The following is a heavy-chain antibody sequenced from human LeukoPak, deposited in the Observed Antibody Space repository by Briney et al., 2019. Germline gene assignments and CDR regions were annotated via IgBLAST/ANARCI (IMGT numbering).Heavy chain of an antibody. CDR3: ARSAITYSSSENWFDP. Sequence: KASETLSLTCAVYGGSLSGYYWSWIRQPPGKGLEWIGEINHSGSTNYNPSLKSRVTISVDTSKNQFSLKLSSVTAADTAVYYCARSAITYSSSENWFDPWGQGTLVTVSS. J-gene: IGHJ5*02. D-gene: IGHD6-6*01. CDR1: GGSLSGYY. V-gene: IGHV4-34*01. CDR2: INHSGST.